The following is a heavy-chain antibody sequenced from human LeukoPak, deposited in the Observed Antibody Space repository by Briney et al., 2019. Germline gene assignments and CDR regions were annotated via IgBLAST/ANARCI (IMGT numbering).Heavy chain of an antibody. D-gene: IGHD6-19*01. CDR1: GFIFSDYY. V-gene: IGHV3-11*01. CDR3: ARDRDQWLEAFDI. Sequence: PGGSLRLSCAASGFIFSDYYMTWIRQAPGKGLEWVSYISSSDNIIHYADSVKGRFTISRDNAKNSLYLQMSSLRAEDTAFYYCARDRDQWLEAFDIWGQGTMVTVSS. CDR2: ISSSDNII. J-gene: IGHJ3*02.